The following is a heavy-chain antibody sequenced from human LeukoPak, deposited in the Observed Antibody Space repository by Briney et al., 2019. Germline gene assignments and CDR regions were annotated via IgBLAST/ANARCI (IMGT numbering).Heavy chain of an antibody. Sequence: SETLSLTCTVSGGSISSYYWSWIRQPPGKGLEWIGYIYYSGSTNYNPSLRSRVTISVDTSKNQSSLKLSSVTAADTAVYYCARGLNWNDVSNWFDPWGQGTLVTVSS. CDR1: GGSISSYY. D-gene: IGHD1-20*01. J-gene: IGHJ5*02. CDR3: ARGLNWNDVSNWFDP. CDR2: IYYSGST. V-gene: IGHV4-59*12.